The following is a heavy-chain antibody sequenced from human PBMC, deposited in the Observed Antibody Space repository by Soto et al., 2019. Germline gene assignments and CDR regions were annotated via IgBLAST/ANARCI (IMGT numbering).Heavy chain of an antibody. CDR2: IYYDGGNK. CDR1: GFTFSNFG. CDR3: ARPYYGSPFYYGMDV. V-gene: IGHV3-33*01. Sequence: QVQLVESGGGVVQPGKSLRLSCVAYGFTFSNFGMHWVRQAPGKGLEWVALIYYDGGNKYYADSVKGRFTISRDNSENTLQLQMNSVRAEDTAVYYCARPYYGSPFYYGMDVWGQGTTVTVSS. D-gene: IGHD3-10*01. J-gene: IGHJ6*02.